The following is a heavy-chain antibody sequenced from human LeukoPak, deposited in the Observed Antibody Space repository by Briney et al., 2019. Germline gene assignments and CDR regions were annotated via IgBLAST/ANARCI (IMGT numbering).Heavy chain of an antibody. V-gene: IGHV3-30-3*01. Sequence: GGSLRLSCAASGFTFSSYTFHWVRQAPGKGLEWVAVQDGNNKYYTDSVKGRFTISRDNSKNTLYLQMNSLRAEDTAVYYCAREFSGILDYWGQGTLVTVSS. J-gene: IGHJ4*02. CDR1: GFTFSSYT. CDR2: QDGNNK. CDR3: AREFSGILDY.